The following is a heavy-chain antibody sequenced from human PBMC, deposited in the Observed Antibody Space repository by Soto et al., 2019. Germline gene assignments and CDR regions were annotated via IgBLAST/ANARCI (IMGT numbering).Heavy chain of an antibody. CDR3: AKGGLTMVRGVITSKGFDY. Sequence: PGGSLRLSCAASGFTFSSYSMSWVRQAPGKGLEWVSAISGSGGSTYYADSVKGRFTISRDNSKNTLYLQMNSLRAEDTAVYYCAKGGLTMVRGVITSKGFDYWGQGTLVTVSS. CDR1: GFTFSSYS. D-gene: IGHD3-10*01. J-gene: IGHJ4*02. V-gene: IGHV3-23*01. CDR2: ISGSGGST.